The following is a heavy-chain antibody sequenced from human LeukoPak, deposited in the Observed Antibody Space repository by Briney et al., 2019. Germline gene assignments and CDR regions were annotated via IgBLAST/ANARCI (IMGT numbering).Heavy chain of an antibody. CDR2: INWNGGST. Sequence: GGSLTLSCAASGFTFDDYYMTWVRQAPGKGLEWVSGINWNGGSTGYADSVKGRFTISRDNAKNSLYLQMNSLRAEDTAFYYCARAMTDNYYYGMDVWGQGTTVTVSS. V-gene: IGHV3-20*04. D-gene: IGHD2-21*02. CDR3: ARAMTDNYYYGMDV. CDR1: GFTFDDYY. J-gene: IGHJ6*02.